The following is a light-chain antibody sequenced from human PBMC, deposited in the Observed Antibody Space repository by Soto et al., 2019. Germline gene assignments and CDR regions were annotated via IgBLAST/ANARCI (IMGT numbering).Light chain of an antibody. CDR3: QHYDGPPFT. J-gene: IGKJ3*01. CDR2: GVS. Sequence: EIVLTQSPGTLSLSPGERATLSCRASQSVNSRFLAWYQQKPGQAPSLLIYGVSSRATGIPDRFSGSGSGTDFTLIISRLEPADFAVYFCQHYDGPPFTFGPGTKVDIK. V-gene: IGKV3-20*01. CDR1: QSVNSRF.